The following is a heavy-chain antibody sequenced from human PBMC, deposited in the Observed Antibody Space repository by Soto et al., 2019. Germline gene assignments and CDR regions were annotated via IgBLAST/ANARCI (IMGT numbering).Heavy chain of an antibody. D-gene: IGHD6-6*01. CDR2: IIPILGIA. J-gene: IGHJ4*02. CDR1: GGTFSSYT. V-gene: IGHV1-69*02. Sequence: SVKVSCKTCGGTFSSYTISWVRQAPGQGLEWMGRIIPILGIANYAQKFQGRVTITADKSTSTAYMELSSLRSEDTAVYYCARAGYNSSSFPGHSWGKGPLVT. CDR3: ARAGYNSSSFPGHS.